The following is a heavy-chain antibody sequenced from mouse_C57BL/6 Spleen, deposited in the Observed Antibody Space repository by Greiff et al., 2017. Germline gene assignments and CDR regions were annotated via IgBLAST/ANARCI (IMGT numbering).Heavy chain of an antibody. J-gene: IGHJ2*01. Sequence: DVKLVESGGGLVKPGGSLKLSCAASGFTFSDYGMHWVRQAPEKGLEWFAYISSGSSTIYYADTVKGRFTISRDNAKNTLFLQMTSLRSEDTAMYYCATLYYYGSSYGYFDYWGQGTTLTVSS. CDR1: GFTFSDYG. CDR3: ATLYYYGSSYGYFDY. CDR2: ISSGSSTI. V-gene: IGHV5-17*01. D-gene: IGHD1-1*01.